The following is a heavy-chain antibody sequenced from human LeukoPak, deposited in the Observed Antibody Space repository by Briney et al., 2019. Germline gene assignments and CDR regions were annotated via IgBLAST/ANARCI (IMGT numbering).Heavy chain of an antibody. V-gene: IGHV3-30*14. CDR1: GFTFSSYP. CDR2: IGYDGVNK. CDR3: ARWRLQCFDY. J-gene: IGHJ4*02. D-gene: IGHD5-24*01. Sequence: GGSLRLSCTASGFTFSSYPFHWVRQAPGKGLQWVAVIGYDGVNKFYTDSVKGRFTISRDDSKSTLYLQMNSLRAEDTAVYYCARWRLQCFDYWGQGTLVTVSS.